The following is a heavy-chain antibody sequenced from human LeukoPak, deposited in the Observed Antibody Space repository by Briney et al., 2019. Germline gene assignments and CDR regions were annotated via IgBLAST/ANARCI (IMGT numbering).Heavy chain of an antibody. V-gene: IGHV3-74*01. Sequence: GGSLRLSCAASGFTFSSYWMHWVRQAPGKGLVWVSRINSDESSTSYADSVKGRFTISRDNAKNTLYLQMNSLRAEDTAVYYCASGGSGWYRDDYWGQGTLVTVSS. D-gene: IGHD6-19*01. CDR3: ASGGSGWYRDDY. CDR2: INSDESST. J-gene: IGHJ4*02. CDR1: GFTFSSYW.